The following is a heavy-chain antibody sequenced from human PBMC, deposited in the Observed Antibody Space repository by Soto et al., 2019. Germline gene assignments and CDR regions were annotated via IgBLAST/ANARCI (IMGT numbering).Heavy chain of an antibody. Sequence: SETLSLTCAVYGGSFSGYYWSWIRQPPGKGLEWIGEINRSGSTNYNPSLKSRVTISVDTSKNQFSLRLSSVTAADTAVYYCARLIYSYGEAYFDYWGQGTLVTVSS. V-gene: IGHV4-34*01. CDR2: INRSGST. D-gene: IGHD5-18*01. CDR1: GGSFSGYY. J-gene: IGHJ4*02. CDR3: ARLIYSYGEAYFDY.